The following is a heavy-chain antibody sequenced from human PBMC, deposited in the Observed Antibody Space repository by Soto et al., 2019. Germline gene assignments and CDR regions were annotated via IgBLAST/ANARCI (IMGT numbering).Heavy chain of an antibody. J-gene: IGHJ3*02. CDR2: IYYDGSNE. D-gene: IGHD2-15*01. CDR3: ARVDVVVAADAFDI. CDR1: EFTFGNFG. Sequence: GGSLRLSCAASEFTFGNFGMHWVRQAPGKGLEGVAVIYYDGSNEYYADSVKGRFTISRDNSKNTLYLQMNSLRAEDTAVYYCARVDVVVAADAFDIWGQGTMVTVSS. V-gene: IGHV3-33*01.